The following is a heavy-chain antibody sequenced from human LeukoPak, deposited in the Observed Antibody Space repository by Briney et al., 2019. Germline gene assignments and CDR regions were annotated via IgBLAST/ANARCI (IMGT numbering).Heavy chain of an antibody. D-gene: IGHD5-24*01. Sequence: PGGSLRLSCAASGFTFSSYGMHWVRQAPGKGLEWVAVISYDGSNKYYADSVKGRFTISRDNSKNTLYLQMNSLRAEDTAVYYCARDLTVARWLQLGYYYYYYMDVWGKGTTVTVSS. J-gene: IGHJ6*03. V-gene: IGHV3-30*03. CDR2: ISYDGSNK. CDR1: GFTFSSYG. CDR3: ARDLTVARWLQLGYYYYYYMDV.